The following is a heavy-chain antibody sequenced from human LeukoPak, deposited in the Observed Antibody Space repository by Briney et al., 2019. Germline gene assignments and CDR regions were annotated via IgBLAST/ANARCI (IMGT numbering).Heavy chain of an antibody. D-gene: IGHD6-6*01. V-gene: IGHV1-2*02. J-gene: IGHJ5*02. CDR1: VYTFTGYY. CDR2: INPNSGGT. CDR3: ATTEYSSSSGGFDP. Sequence: ASVKVPCKASVYTFTGYYMYWVRQAPGQGLEWMGWINPNSGGTYYAQKFQGRVTMTRDTSISTGYMELSRLRSDDTAVYYCATTEYSSSSGGFDPWGQGTLVTVSS.